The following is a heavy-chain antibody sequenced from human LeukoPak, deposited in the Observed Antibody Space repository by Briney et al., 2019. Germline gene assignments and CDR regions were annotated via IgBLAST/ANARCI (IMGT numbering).Heavy chain of an antibody. Sequence: GASVKVSCKASGGTFSSYAISWVRQAPGQGLEWMGGTIPIFGTANYAQKFQGRVTITADESTSTAYMELSSLRSEDTAVYYCAREEAVAVHDAFDIWGQGTMVTVSS. J-gene: IGHJ3*02. CDR3: AREEAVAVHDAFDI. CDR1: GGTFSSYA. V-gene: IGHV1-69*13. CDR2: TIPIFGTA. D-gene: IGHD6-19*01.